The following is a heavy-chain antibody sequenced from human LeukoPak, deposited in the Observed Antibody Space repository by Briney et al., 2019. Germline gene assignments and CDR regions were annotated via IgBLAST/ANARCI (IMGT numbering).Heavy chain of an antibody. V-gene: IGHV1-3*01. D-gene: IGHD1-26*01. CDR2: INAGNGNT. CDR1: GYTFTSYS. CDR3: ARFLGGSYGMDV. J-gene: IGHJ6*02. Sequence: ASVKVSCKASGYTFTSYSMHWVRQAPGQRLEWMGWINAGNGNTKFSQKFQGRVTITRDTSASTAYMELSSLRSEDTAVYYCARFLGGSYGMDVWGQGTTVSVSS.